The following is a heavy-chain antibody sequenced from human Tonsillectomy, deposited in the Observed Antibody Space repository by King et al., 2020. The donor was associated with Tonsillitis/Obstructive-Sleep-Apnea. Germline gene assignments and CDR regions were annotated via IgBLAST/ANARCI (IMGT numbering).Heavy chain of an antibody. Sequence: VQLVQSGGGLVQPGGSLRLSCAASGFTFSSYAMHWVRQAPGKGLDYVSAISSNGGSTYYANSVKGRFTISRDNSKNTLYLQMGSLRAEDMAVYYCARGGLGISSPFDYWGQGTLVTVSS. CDR3: ARGGLGISSPFDY. V-gene: IGHV3-64*01. D-gene: IGHD3/OR15-3a*01. J-gene: IGHJ4*02. CDR1: GFTFSSYA. CDR2: ISSNGGST.